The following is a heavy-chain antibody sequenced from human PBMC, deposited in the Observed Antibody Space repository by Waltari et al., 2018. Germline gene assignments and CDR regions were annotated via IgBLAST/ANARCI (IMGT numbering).Heavy chain of an antibody. CDR2: ISWNSDNI. V-gene: IGHV3-9*01. J-gene: IGHJ6*03. D-gene: IGHD6-6*01. Sequence: EVRLVESGGGLVQPGRSLRLSCTVSGFTFANFAMPWVRLAPGKGLEWVSGISWNSDNIGYADSVRGRFTISRDNAKNSLYLQMNSLRVEDTALYYCTNLGHSSSTGYYFYYMDVWGKGTTVTVPS. CDR1: GFTFANFA. CDR3: TNLGHSSSTGYYFYYMDV.